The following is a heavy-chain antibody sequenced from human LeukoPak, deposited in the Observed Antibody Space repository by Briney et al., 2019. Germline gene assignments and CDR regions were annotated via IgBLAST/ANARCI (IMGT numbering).Heavy chain of an antibody. J-gene: IGHJ6*02. CDR2: TYYRSKWYN. CDR1: GDSVSSNSAA. Sequence: SQTLSLTCAISGDSVSSNSAAWNWIRQSPSRGLEWLGRTYYRSKWYNDYAVSVKSRITINPDTSKNQFSLQLNSVTPEDTAVYYCARSPVAGPNYYYYLGMDVWGQGTTVTVSS. V-gene: IGHV6-1*01. D-gene: IGHD6-19*01. CDR3: ARSPVAGPNYYYYLGMDV.